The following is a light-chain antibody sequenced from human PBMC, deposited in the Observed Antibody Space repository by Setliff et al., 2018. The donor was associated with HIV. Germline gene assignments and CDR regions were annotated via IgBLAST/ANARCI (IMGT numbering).Light chain of an antibody. CDR2: GNT. CDR1: TSSIGAGYD. CDR3: QSYDSSLSGSYV. J-gene: IGLJ1*01. Sequence: QSVLTQPPSVSGAPGQRVTISCTGDTSSIGAGYDVHWYQQLPGTAPKLLIYGNTNRPSGVPDRFSGSKSGTSASLAITGLQSEDEAEYYCQSYDSSLSGSYVFGSGTKSPS. V-gene: IGLV1-40*01.